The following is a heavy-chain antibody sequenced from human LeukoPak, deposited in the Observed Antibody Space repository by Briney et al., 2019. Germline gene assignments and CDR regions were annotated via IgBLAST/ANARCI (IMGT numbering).Heavy chain of an antibody. D-gene: IGHD3-16*01. CDR2: IYYSGST. Sequence: SQTLSLTCTVSGGSISSGGYYWSWIRQHPGKGLEWIGYIYYSGSTYYNPSLKSRVTISVDTSKNQFSLKLSSVTAADTAVYYCARGFGEKPSKYYFDYWGQGTLVTVSS. J-gene: IGHJ4*02. CDR3: ARGFGEKPSKYYFDY. CDR1: GGSISSGGYY. V-gene: IGHV4-31*03.